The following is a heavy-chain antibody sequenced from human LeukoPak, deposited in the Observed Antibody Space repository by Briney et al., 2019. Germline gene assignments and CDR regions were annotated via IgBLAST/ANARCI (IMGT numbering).Heavy chain of an antibody. Sequence: GGSLRLSCAASGFTFSSYAMSWVRQAPRKGLAWVSAIGGSGGSTYYADSVKGRFTISRDNSKNKLYLQMNSLRAEDTAVYYCAKGGRGAAAADYHYYYMDVWGKGTTVTVSS. CDR1: GFTFSSYA. CDR2: IGGSGGST. V-gene: IGHV3-23*01. J-gene: IGHJ6*03. D-gene: IGHD6-13*01. CDR3: AKGGRGAAAADYHYYYMDV.